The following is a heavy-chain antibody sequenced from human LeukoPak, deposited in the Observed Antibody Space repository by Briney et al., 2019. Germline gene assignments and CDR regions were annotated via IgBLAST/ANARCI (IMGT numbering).Heavy chain of an antibody. D-gene: IGHD4-17*01. CDR1: GFTFSSYE. CDR3: ARNQGYGDFVFDY. V-gene: IGHV3-48*03. J-gene: IGHJ4*02. Sequence: GGSLRLSCAASGFTFSSYEMNRVRQAPGKGLEWVSYISSSGSTIYYADSVKGRFTISRDNAKNSLYLQMNSLRAEDTAVYYCARNQGYGDFVFDYWGQGTLVTVSS. CDR2: ISSSGSTI.